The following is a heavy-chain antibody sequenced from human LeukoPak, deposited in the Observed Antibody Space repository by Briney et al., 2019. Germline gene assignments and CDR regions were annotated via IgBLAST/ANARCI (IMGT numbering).Heavy chain of an antibody. V-gene: IGHV7-4-1*02. J-gene: IGHJ6*03. CDR2: INTNTGNP. D-gene: IGHD6-19*01. CDR3: ARRIAVAGRRYYYYYYMDV. Sequence: ASVKVSCKASGYTFTSYAMNWVRQAPGQGLEWMGWINTNTGNPTYAQGFTGRFVLSLDTSVSTAYLQISSLKAEDTAVYYCARRIAVAGRRYYYYYYMDVWGKGTTVTVSS. CDR1: GYTFTSYA.